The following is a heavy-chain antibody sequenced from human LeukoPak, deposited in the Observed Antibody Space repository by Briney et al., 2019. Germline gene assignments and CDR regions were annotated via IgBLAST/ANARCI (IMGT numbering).Heavy chain of an antibody. Sequence: ASVKVSCKASGYTFTSYAISWVRQAPGQGLEWMGGIIPIFGTANYAQKFQGRVTITTDESTSTAYMELSSLRSEDTAVYYCARVPIIDYYYMDVWGKGTTVTVSS. CDR1: GYTFTSYA. CDR3: ARVPIIDYYYMDV. CDR2: IIPIFGTA. D-gene: IGHD3-10*01. V-gene: IGHV1-69*05. J-gene: IGHJ6*03.